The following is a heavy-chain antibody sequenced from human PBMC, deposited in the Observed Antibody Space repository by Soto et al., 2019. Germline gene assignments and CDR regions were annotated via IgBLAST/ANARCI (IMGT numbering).Heavy chain of an antibody. V-gene: IGHV3-21*01. J-gene: IGHJ5*02. Sequence: EVQLVESGGGLVKPGGSLRLSCAASGFTFSSYSMNWVRQDPGKGLEWVSSISSSSSYIYYADSVKGRFTISRDNAKNSLYLQMNSLRAEDTAVYYCARDRERNYCSGGSCYAGYNWFDPWGQGTLVTVSS. CDR1: GFTFSSYS. CDR2: ISSSSSYI. CDR3: ARDRERNYCSGGSCYAGYNWFDP. D-gene: IGHD2-15*01.